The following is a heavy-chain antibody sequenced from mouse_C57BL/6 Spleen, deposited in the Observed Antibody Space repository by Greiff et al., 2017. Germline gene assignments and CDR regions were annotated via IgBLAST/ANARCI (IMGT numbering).Heavy chain of an antibody. Sequence: EVQLQESGPSLVRPSQTLSLTCTVTGFSINSDCYWIWIRQFPGNKLEYIRYTFYSGITYYNPSLESRTYITRDTSKNQFSRKLSSVTTEVTSTYYCARDDYYAMDYWGQGTSVTVSS. CDR2: TFYSGIT. CDR3: ARDDYYAMDY. CDR1: GFSINSDCY. V-gene: IGHV3-3*01. J-gene: IGHJ4*01.